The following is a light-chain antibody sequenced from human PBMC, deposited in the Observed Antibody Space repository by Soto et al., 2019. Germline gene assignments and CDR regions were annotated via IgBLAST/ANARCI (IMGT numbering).Light chain of an antibody. Sequence: EIVLTQAPGTLSLSPGERVTLSCRASQSVSSIYLAWYQQKPGQAPRLLIYGTSSRATGIPDRFSGSGSGTDFTLTISRLEPEDFAVYYCQHYGSSPYTFGQGTKLEIK. J-gene: IGKJ2*01. CDR1: QSVSSIY. V-gene: IGKV3-20*01. CDR3: QHYGSSPYT. CDR2: GTS.